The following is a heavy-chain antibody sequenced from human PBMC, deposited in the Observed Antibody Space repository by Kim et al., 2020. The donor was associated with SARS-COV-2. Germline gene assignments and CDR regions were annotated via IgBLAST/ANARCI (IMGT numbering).Heavy chain of an antibody. J-gene: IGHJ6*02. CDR3: ARDRLEYGMDV. CDR1: GFTFSSYS. D-gene: IGHD3-3*01. V-gene: IGHV3-21*01. CDR2: ISSSSSYI. Sequence: GGSLRLSCAASGFTFSSYSMNWVRQAPGKGLEWVSSISSSSSYIYYADSVKGRFTISRDNAKNSLYLQMNSLRAEDTAVYYCARDRLEYGMDVCGQGTTVTVSS.